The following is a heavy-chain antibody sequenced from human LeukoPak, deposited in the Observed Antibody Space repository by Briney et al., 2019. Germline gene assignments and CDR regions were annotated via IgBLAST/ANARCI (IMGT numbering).Heavy chain of an antibody. D-gene: IGHD3-22*01. CDR3: ARVKYYYDGSAYSAFYYFDY. CDR1: DY. CDR2: VHYSGTI. Sequence: SETLSLTCTVSDYWSWVRQSPGKGLEWIGYVHYSGTISYNPSLQSRITMSVDTSKNQFSLRLSSVTAADTAVYYCARVKYYYDGSAYSAFYYFDYWGLGTLSPSPQ. J-gene: IGHJ4*02. V-gene: IGHV4-59*01.